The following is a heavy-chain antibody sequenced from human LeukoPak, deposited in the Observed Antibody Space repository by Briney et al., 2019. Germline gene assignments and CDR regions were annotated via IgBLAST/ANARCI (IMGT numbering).Heavy chain of an antibody. CDR1: GYTFTNYH. Sequence: ASVKVSCKASGYTFTNYHINWVRQAPGQGLEWMTWINPDTGDKGYARKFQDRVTITTDPSISTAYMELSSLSSEDTAVYFCARTTSMTASGYDYWGQGTLVTVSS. D-gene: IGHD2-21*02. V-gene: IGHV1-8*03. CDR2: INPDTGDK. CDR3: ARTTSMTASGYDY. J-gene: IGHJ4*02.